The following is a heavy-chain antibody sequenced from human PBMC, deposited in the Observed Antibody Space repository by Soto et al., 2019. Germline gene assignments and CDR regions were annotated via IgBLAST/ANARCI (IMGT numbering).Heavy chain of an antibody. CDR2: INPSGGST. V-gene: IGHV1-46*01. CDR3: ARPPFPGCINAVCYPFDY. D-gene: IGHD2-8*01. Sequence: ASVKVSCKASGYTFTDYYLYWVRHAPGQGLEWMGMINPSGGSTDYAQKFRGRVTMTRDTSTGTVYMELSSLRSEDTAVYYCARPPFPGCINAVCYPFDYWGQGTLVTVSS. CDR1: GYTFTDYY. J-gene: IGHJ4*02.